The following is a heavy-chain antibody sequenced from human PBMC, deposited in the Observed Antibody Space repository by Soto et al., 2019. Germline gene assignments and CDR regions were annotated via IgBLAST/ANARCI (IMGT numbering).Heavy chain of an antibody. J-gene: IGHJ5*02. Sequence: PSETLSLTCAVYGGSFSGYYWSWIRQPPGKGLEWFGEINHSGSTNYNPSLKSRVTISVDTSKNQFSLKLSSVTAADTAVYYCAREEIRYYDFWSGPPPHWFDPWGQGTLVTVSS. CDR1: GGSFSGYY. D-gene: IGHD3-3*01. CDR3: AREEIRYYDFWSGPPPHWFDP. CDR2: INHSGST. V-gene: IGHV4-34*01.